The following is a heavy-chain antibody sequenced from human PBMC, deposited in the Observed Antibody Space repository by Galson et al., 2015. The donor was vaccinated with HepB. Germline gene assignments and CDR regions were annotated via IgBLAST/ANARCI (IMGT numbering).Heavy chain of an antibody. CDR1: GFTFSSYS. Sequence: SLRLSCAASGFTFSSYSMDWVRQAPXXGLEXXSSISSSSSYIYYADSVKGRFTISRDNXXXSLYXXMNSLRAEDAAVYYCARRRWXXXGXGXPXTVSS. D-gene: IGHD4-23*01. V-gene: IGHV3-21*01. J-gene: IGHJ4*02. CDR2: ISSSSSYI. CDR3: ARRRWXX.